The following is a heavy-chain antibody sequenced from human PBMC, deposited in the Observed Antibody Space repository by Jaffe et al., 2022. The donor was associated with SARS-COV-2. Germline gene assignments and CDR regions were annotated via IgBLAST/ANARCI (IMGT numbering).Heavy chain of an antibody. V-gene: IGHV3-30*04. CDR2: ISYDGENNK. CDR1: GFTFSTYP. J-gene: IGHJ2*01. Sequence: QVQLVESGGGVVQPGMSLRLSCAASGFTFSTYPMHWVRQAPGKGLEWVALISYDGENNKYYADSVKGRFTISRDNSKNTLSLQMNSLRAEDTAVYFCARDQDGSGSYYNGVWNFDLWGRGTLVTVSS. CDR3: ARDQDGSGSYYNGVWNFDL. D-gene: IGHD3-10*01.